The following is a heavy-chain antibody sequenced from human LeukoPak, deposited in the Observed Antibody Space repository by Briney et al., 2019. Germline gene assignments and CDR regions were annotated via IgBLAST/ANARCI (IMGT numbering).Heavy chain of an antibody. J-gene: IGHJ6*03. D-gene: IGHD6-19*01. CDR3: ARTSRLAVAGRGYYYFYLDV. V-gene: IGHV4-61*02. CDR2: IQTSGST. Sequence: SQTLSLTCTVSGGSISSGTDYWSWIRQPAGKGLEWIGRIQTSGSTNYNPSLKSRVTISVDTSKNQFSLNLSSVTAADTAVYYCARTSRLAVAGRGYYYFYLDVWGTGTTVTVS. CDR1: GGSISSGTDY.